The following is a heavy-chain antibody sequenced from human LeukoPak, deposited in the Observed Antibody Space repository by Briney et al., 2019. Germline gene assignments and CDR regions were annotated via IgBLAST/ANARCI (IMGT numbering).Heavy chain of an antibody. CDR2: INHSGST. V-gene: IGHV4-34*01. CDR1: GGSFSGYY. J-gene: IGHJ4*02. Sequence: NASETLSLTCAVYGGSFSGYYWSWIRQPPGKGLEWIGEINHSGSTNYNPSLKSRVTISVDTSKNQFSLRLSSVTAADTAVYYCARGRYRAYYYDSSGYCDYWGQGTLVTVSS. D-gene: IGHD3-22*01. CDR3: ARGRYRAYYYDSSGYCDY.